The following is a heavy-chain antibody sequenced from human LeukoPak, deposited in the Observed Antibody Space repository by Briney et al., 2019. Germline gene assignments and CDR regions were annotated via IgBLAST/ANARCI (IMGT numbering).Heavy chain of an antibody. Sequence: GASVTVSFKASVYTFTSYDINWVRQATGQGLEWMGWMNPNSGNTGYAQKFQGRVTMTRNTSISTAYMELSSLRSEDTAVYYCARERELRVGYFDYWGQGTLVTVSS. CDR2: MNPNSGNT. V-gene: IGHV1-8*01. J-gene: IGHJ4*02. D-gene: IGHD1-26*01. CDR3: ARERELRVGYFDY. CDR1: VYTFTSYD.